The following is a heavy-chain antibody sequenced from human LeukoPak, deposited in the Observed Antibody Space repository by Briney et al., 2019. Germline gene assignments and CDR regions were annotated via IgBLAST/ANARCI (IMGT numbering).Heavy chain of an antibody. Sequence: PAETLSLTCAVSGYSISIAYYWGWIRQPPGKGLEWIGRIFRGGSTSYNPPLKSRLTMSMDTSKNQFSLQLTSVTAADTAVYYCARYDSRGSGSTQLEYWGQGTLVTVSS. CDR3: ARYDSRGSGSTQLEY. D-gene: IGHD3-3*01. J-gene: IGHJ4*02. CDR2: IFRGGST. V-gene: IGHV4-38-2*01. CDR1: GYSISIAYY.